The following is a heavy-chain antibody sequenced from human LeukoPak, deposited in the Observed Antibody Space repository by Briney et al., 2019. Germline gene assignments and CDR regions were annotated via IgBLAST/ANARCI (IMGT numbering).Heavy chain of an antibody. CDR1: DGSISSYT. CDR2: IYSSGTT. V-gene: IGHV4-4*07. D-gene: IGHD3-3*01. J-gene: IGHJ6*03. Sequence: PSETLSLTCTVPDGSISSYTWTWIRQPAGKGLEWIGRIYSSGTTIYNPSPKSRVTMSVDTSKNQFSLNLSSVTAADTAIYYCARNYPEWSHLRYFHYYYMDVWSKGTTVTVS. CDR3: ARNYPEWSHLRYFHYYYMDV.